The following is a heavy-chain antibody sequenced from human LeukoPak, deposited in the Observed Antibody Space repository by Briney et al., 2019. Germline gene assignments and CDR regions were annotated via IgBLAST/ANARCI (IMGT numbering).Heavy chain of an antibody. V-gene: IGHV3-7*01. CDR2: IKQDGSEK. D-gene: IGHD3-3*01. J-gene: IGHJ4*02. Sequence: GGSLRLSCAASGFTFSSYWVSWVRQAPGKGLEWVANIKQDGSEKYYVDSVKGRFTISRDNAKNSLYLQMNSLGAEDTAVYYCASTYYDFWSGYYPFDYWGQGTLVTVSS. CDR1: GFTFSSYW. CDR3: ASTYYDFWSGYYPFDY.